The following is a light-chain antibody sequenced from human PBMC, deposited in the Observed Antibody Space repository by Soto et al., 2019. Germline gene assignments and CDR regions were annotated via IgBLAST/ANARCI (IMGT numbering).Light chain of an antibody. V-gene: IGLV2-11*01. J-gene: IGLJ1*01. CDR1: SSDVGGYKY. Sequence: QSALTQPRSVSGSPGQSVTISCTGTSSDVGGYKYVSWYQQLPGKAPKLLIYDVSKRPSGVPNRFSGSKSGNTASLIISGLQADDEADYYCSSYSTTSTLVFGSGTKLTVL. CDR2: DVS. CDR3: SSYSTTSTLV.